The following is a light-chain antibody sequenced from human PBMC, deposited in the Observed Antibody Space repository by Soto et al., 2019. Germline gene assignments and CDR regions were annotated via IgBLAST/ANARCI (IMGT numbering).Light chain of an antibody. CDR2: GAS. V-gene: IGKV3-15*01. CDR1: QSVSSN. J-gene: IGKJ4*01. CDR3: QQYNNWTPLT. Sequence: EIVMTQSPATLSVSPGERATLSCMASQSVSSNLAWYQQKPGQAPRLLIYGASTRATGIQARFSGSGSRTEFTLTISSLQSENFAVYYCQQYNNWTPLTFGGGTKVEIK.